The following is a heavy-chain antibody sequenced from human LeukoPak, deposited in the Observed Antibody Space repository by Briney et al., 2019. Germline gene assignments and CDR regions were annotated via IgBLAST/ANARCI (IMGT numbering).Heavy chain of an antibody. CDR3: VSFYETN. CDR1: GNYW. V-gene: IGHV3-74*01. CDR2: VNSDGSWT. J-gene: IGHJ4*02. D-gene: IGHD2-2*01. Sequence: GGSLRLSCAASGNYWMHWVRQAPGKGLVWVSHVNSDGSWTSHADSVKGRFTISKDNAKNTVYLQMNNLRTEDTAVYYCVSFYETNWGQGTLVTVTS.